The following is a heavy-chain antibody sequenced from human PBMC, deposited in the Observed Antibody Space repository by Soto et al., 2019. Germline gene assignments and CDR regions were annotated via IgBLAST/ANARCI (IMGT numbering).Heavy chain of an antibody. CDR3: TTDSYITSIIVRFDY. CDR1: GFTFSNAW. Sequence: GWSLRLSCAASGFTFSNAWINWVRQAPGKGLEWVGRVKSKNDGGTTDFAAPVKGRFAISRDDSKNMVYLEMNSLQTEDTAIYYCTTDSYITSIIVRFDYWGHGTLVTVSS. V-gene: IGHV3-15*07. CDR2: VKSKNDGGTT. D-gene: IGHD3-22*01. J-gene: IGHJ4*01.